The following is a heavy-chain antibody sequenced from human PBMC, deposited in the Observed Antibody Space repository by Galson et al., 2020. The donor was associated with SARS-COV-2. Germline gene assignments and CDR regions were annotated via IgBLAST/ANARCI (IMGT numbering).Heavy chain of an antibody. Sequence: SETLSLTCAVSGDSITSDSWSWIRQPPGKGLEWIGYIYYTGSTNYNPSLTSRVTISVDRSKNQFSLRLRSVTAADTAVYYCARVHLRSSGYYREFYFDSWGQGSLVTVSS. D-gene: IGHD3-22*01. CDR2: IYYTGST. CDR1: GDSITSDS. J-gene: IGHJ4*01. V-gene: IGHV4-59*01. CDR3: ARVHLRSSGYYREFYFDS.